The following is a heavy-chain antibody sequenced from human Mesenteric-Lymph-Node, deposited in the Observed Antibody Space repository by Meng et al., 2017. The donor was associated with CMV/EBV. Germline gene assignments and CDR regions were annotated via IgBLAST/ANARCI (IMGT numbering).Heavy chain of an antibody. J-gene: IGHJ6*02. CDR2: INAFNGNT. CDR3: ARGRNIVVVPAAISDYYYGMDV. V-gene: IGHV1/OR15-3*03. Sequence: ASVKVSCKASGYIFTGYYMHWVRQAPGQGLEWMGWINAFNGNTNYAQKFQGRVTITTDESTSTAYMELSSLRPEDTAVYYCARGRNIVVVPAAISDYYYGMDVWGQGTTVTVSS. CDR1: GYIFTGYY. D-gene: IGHD2-2*02.